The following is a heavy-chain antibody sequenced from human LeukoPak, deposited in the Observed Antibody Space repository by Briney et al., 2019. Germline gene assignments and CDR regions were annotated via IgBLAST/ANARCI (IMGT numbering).Heavy chain of an antibody. Sequence: SETLSLTCTVSGGYISSYYWNWIRQPPGKGLEWIGYISYSWSTNYNPSLKSRVTISVDTSKNQFSLNLRSVTAADTAVYYCATTWAASGAQYFQHWGQGTLVTVSS. CDR3: ATTWAASGAQYFQH. CDR2: ISYSWST. D-gene: IGHD2-15*01. J-gene: IGHJ1*01. CDR1: GGYISSYY. V-gene: IGHV4-59*01.